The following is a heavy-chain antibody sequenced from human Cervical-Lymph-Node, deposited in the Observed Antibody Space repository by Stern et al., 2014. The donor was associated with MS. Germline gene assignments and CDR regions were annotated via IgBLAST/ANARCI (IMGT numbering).Heavy chain of an antibody. CDR1: GFTFSDYY. CDR2: INGSGTAI. D-gene: IGHD2/OR15-2a*01. CDR3: ANSIA. V-gene: IGHV3-11*01. Sequence: VQLVESGGGLVKPGGSLTLSCAASGFTFSDYYMNWIRQTPGKGLEWVPYINGSGTAIYYADSVKGRFTNSRDNGKKSLYLQMDSLRVEDTAIYYCANSIAWGQGTLVTVSS. J-gene: IGHJ5*02.